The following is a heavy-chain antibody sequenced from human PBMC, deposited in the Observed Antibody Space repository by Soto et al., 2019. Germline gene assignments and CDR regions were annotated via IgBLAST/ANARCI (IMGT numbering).Heavy chain of an antibody. V-gene: IGHV2-26*01. CDR1: GFSLSNARMG. J-gene: IGHJ6*02. CDR2: IFSNDEK. CDR3: ARIRAPQSYYYDSSGYYRALAGYYGMDV. Sequence: SGPTLVNPTETLTLTCTVSGFSLSNARMGVSWIRQPPGKALEWLAHIFSNDEKSYSTSLKSRLTISKDTSKSQVVLTMTNMDPVDTATYYCARIRAPQSYYYDSSGYYRALAGYYGMDVWGQGTTVTVSS. D-gene: IGHD3-22*01.